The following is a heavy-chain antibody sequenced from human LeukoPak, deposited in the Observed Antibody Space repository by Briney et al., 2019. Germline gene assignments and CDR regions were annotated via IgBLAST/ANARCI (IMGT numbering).Heavy chain of an antibody. CDR3: VRGDTARAFYHFAY. V-gene: IGHV1-18*04. CDR2: ISAYDSHT. CDR1: GFPFTSYY. J-gene: IGHJ4*02. D-gene: IGHD3-3*02. Sequence: WASVKVSCKASGFPFTSYYINWVRQAPGQGLEWMGWISAYDSHTNYAQSLQGRVTFTTDTSTTTAYMELRSLRSDDTAVYYCVRGDTARAFYHFAYWGQGTPVTVSS.